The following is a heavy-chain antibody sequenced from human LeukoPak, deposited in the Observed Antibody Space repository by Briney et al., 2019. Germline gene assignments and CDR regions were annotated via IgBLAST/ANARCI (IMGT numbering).Heavy chain of an antibody. V-gene: IGHV4-59*11. D-gene: IGHD3-10*01. CDR2: ISYIGST. CDR3: ASDSISINAFDA. J-gene: IGHJ3*01. CDR1: VAPFTPHY. Sequence: SETLSLTSTAPVAPFTPHYGTWIRNPPGKGLKWIGYISYIGSTNYNPSLKSRVTISIDTSKNEVSLMLTSVTAADTAVYYCASDSISINAFDAWGQGTMVTVSS.